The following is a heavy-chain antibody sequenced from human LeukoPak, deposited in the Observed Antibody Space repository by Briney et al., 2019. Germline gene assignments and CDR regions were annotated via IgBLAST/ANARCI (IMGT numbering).Heavy chain of an antibody. Sequence: SETLSLTCSVSVGAITTYYWSWVRQHPGKGLEWIAFIFYTGTTNYNPSLRSRVTTSLDASRNQFSLRLSSMTSADTAVYYCAGSFSGSGAFDVWGQGTVVTVSS. CDR3: AGSFSGSGAFDV. J-gene: IGHJ3*01. CDR1: VGAITTYY. V-gene: IGHV4-59*01. CDR2: IFYTGTT. D-gene: IGHD3-10*01.